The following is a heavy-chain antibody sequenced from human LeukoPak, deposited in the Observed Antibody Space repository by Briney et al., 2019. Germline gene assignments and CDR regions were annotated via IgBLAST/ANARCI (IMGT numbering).Heavy chain of an antibody. CDR3: ARAPGGAPPYYYYYGMDV. Sequence: SVKVSCKASGGTFSSYAISWVRQAPGQGLEWMGGIIPIFGTANYAQKFQGRVTITADESTSTAYMELSSLRSEDTAVYYCARAPGGAPPYYYYYGMDVWGQGTTVTVSS. CDR2: IIPIFGTA. CDR1: GGTFSSYA. V-gene: IGHV1-69*13. D-gene: IGHD1-26*01. J-gene: IGHJ6*02.